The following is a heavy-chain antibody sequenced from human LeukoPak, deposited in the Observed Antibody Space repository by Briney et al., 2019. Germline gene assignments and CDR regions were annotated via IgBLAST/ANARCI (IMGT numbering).Heavy chain of an antibody. J-gene: IGHJ5*02. CDR3: AREFSGFDP. V-gene: IGHV3-30-3*01. Sequence: GGSLRLSCAASGFTFSSYAMHWVRQAPGKGLEWVAVISYDGSNKYYADSVKGRFTISRDNSKNTLYLQMNRLRAEDTAVYYCAREFSGFDPWGQGTLVTVSS. CDR1: GFTFSSYA. CDR2: ISYDGSNK.